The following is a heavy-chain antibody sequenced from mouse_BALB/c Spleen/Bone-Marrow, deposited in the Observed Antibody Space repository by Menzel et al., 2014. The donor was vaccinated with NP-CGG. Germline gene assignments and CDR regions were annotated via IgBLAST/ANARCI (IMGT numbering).Heavy chain of an antibody. J-gene: IGHJ3*01. D-gene: IGHD1-1*01. V-gene: IGHV14-3*02. Sequence: EVKLVESGAELVKPGASVKLSCTASGFNIKDTYMHWVKQRPEQGLEWIGRIDPANGNTKYDPKSQGKATITADTSSNTAYLQLSSLTSEDTAVYYCAPYYYGSSLFAYWGQGTLVTVSA. CDR2: IDPANGNT. CDR1: GFNIKDTY. CDR3: APYYYGSSLFAY.